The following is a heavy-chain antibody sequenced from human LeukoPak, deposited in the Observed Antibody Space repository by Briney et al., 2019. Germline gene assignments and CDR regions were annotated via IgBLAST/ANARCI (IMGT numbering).Heavy chain of an antibody. V-gene: IGHV3-74*03. D-gene: IGHD3-9*01. J-gene: IGHJ6*02. CDR3: ARETLRYFDWLFSGLDV. Sequence: GGSLRLSCAASGFTFSSFWMHWVRQAPGKGLVWVSRINSDGSSTKYADSVKGRFTISRDNAKNSLYLQMNSLRAEDTAVYYCARETLRYFDWLFSGLDVWGQGTTVTVSS. CDR2: INSDGSST. CDR1: GFTFSSFW.